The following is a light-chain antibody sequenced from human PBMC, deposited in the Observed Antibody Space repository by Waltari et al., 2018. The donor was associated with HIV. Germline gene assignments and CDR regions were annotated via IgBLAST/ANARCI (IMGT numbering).Light chain of an antibody. J-gene: IGLJ1*01. CDR2: QDN. CDR3: QAWDSKTAYV. CDR1: ELGDKY. Sequence: SYELTQPPSVSVSPGQTATITCSGDELGDKYACWYQQKPGQSPILVIYQDNKRPSGIPERFSGSISGNTATLTIGGTQAMDEADYYCQAWDSKTAYVFGTGTNVTVL. V-gene: IGLV3-1*01.